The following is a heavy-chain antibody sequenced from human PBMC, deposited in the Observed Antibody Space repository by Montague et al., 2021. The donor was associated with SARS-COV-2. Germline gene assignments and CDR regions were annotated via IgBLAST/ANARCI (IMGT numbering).Heavy chain of an antibody. CDR3: ARGVYNRVIFVVSPRYYFDD. D-gene: IGHD3-9*01. CDR2: VSHPGSA. J-gene: IGHJ4*02. V-gene: IGHV4-34*01. Sequence: SETLSLTCSGYTGAYNGYDRTSTRQHPRKGPVWFGEVSHPGSAKYNPSLKSRVTISVDTYRKQVSLRLTSVTVADTATYYCARGVYNRVIFVVSPRYYFDDWGKGNMVAVSA. CDR1: TGAYNGYD.